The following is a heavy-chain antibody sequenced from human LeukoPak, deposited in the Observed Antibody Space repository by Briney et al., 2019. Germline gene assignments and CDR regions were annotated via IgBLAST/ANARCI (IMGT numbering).Heavy chain of an antibody. CDR1: GGSISSGSYY. D-gene: IGHD1-1*01. J-gene: IGHJ4*02. Sequence: SETLSLTCTVSGGSISSGSYYWSWIRQPAGKGLEWIGRIYTSGSTNYNPSLKSRVTISVDTSKNQFSLKLSSVTALDTAVYYCARIPYPWNDGRSDWGQGTLVTVSS. V-gene: IGHV4-61*02. CDR2: IYTSGST. CDR3: ARIPYPWNDGRSD.